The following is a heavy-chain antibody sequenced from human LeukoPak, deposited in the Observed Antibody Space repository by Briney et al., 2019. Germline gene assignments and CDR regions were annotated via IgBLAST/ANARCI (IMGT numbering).Heavy chain of an antibody. CDR2: IYDSGST. CDR1: GGSISGYY. CDR3: ARHGEMASLYYFDS. D-gene: IGHD5-24*01. J-gene: IGHJ4*02. V-gene: IGHV4-59*08. Sequence: SETLSLTCTVSGGSISGYYWSWIRQPPGKGLEWIAYIYDSGSTNYNPSLKSRVTISIDMSKKQFSLKLSSATAADAAVYYCARHGEMASLYYFDSWGQGTVVTVSS.